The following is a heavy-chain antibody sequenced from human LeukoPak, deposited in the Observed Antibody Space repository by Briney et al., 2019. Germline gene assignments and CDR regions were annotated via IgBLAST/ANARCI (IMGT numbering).Heavy chain of an antibody. CDR2: ISSSSSYI. CDR1: GFTFSSYS. V-gene: IGHV3-21*01. D-gene: IGHD4-17*01. J-gene: IGHJ6*02. Sequence: GGSLRLSCAASGFTFSSYSMNWVRQAPGKGLEWVSSISSSSSYIYYADSVEGRFTISRDNAKNSLYLQMNSLRAEDMAVYYCARYGNYYGMDVWGQGTTVTVSS. CDR3: ARYGNYYGMDV.